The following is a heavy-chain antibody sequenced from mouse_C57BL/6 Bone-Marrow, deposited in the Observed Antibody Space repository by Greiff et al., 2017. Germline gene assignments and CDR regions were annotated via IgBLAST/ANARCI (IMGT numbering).Heavy chain of an antibody. V-gene: IGHV14-4*01. D-gene: IGHD1-1*01. CDR2: IDPENGDT. CDR3: TTYYGSSPWFAY. CDR1: GFNIKDDY. J-gene: IGHJ3*01. Sequence: VHVKQSGAELVRPGASVKLSCTASGFNIKDDYMHWVKQRPEQGLEWIGWIDPENGDTEYASKFQGKATITADTSSNTAYLQLSSLTSEDTAVCYCTTYYGSSPWFAYWGQGTLVTVSA.